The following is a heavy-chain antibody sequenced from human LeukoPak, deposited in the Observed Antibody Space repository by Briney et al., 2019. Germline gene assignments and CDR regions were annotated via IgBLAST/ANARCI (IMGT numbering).Heavy chain of an antibody. V-gene: IGHV1-2*02. CDR2: INPNNGGT. D-gene: IGHD2-15*01. J-gene: IGHJ6*03. CDR3: ARDRAVAHLYYYMDV. Sequence: ASVKVSCKASGYTFTDYYMHWVRQAPGQGLEWLGWINPNNGGTNYAQKFQGRVTMTRDTSISTAYMELSSLRSDDTAVYYCARDRAVAHLYYYMDVWGKGTTVTVSS. CDR1: GYTFTDYY.